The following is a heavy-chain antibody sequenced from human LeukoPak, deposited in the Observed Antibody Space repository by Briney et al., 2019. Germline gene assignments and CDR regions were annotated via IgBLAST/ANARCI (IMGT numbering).Heavy chain of an antibody. Sequence: GGSLRLSCAASGFTFSDYYMSWIRQAPGKGLEWVANIKQDGSEKYYVDSVKGRFTISRDNAKNSLYLQMNSLRAEDTAVYYCARESLGGIQLWLRDYYGMDVWGQGTTVTVSS. CDR2: IKQDGSEK. V-gene: IGHV3-7*01. CDR3: ARESLGGIQLWLRDYYGMDV. D-gene: IGHD5-18*01. CDR1: GFTFSDYY. J-gene: IGHJ6*02.